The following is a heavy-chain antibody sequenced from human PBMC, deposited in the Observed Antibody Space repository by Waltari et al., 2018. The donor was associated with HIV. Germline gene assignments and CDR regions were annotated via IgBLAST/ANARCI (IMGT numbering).Heavy chain of an antibody. D-gene: IGHD3-3*01. CDR1: GFSVSNNY. CDR3: ARDRYDFWSGYSDD. CDR2: SYSVTSP. V-gene: IGHV3-53*01. J-gene: IGHJ4*02. Sequence: EVQLVESGGGLIQPGGSLRLSCAASGFSVSNNYMSWVRQAPGKGLEWVSGSYSVTSPYYADSVKGRFTISGDNAKNTLYLQMNSLRAEDTAVYYGARDRYDFWSGYSDDWGQGTLVTVSS.